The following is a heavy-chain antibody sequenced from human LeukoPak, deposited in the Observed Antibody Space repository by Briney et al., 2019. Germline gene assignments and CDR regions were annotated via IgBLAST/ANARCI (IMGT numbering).Heavy chain of an antibody. D-gene: IGHD5-24*01. CDR1: GFTFEDYG. CDR2: ISSSSSYI. CDR3: ARSDGLDY. Sequence: GGSLRLSCAASGFTFEDYGMHWVRQAPGKGLEWVSSISSSSSYIYYADSVKGRFTISRDNAKNSLYLQMNSLRAEDTAVYYCARSDGLDYWGQGTLVTVSS. J-gene: IGHJ4*02. V-gene: IGHV3-21*01.